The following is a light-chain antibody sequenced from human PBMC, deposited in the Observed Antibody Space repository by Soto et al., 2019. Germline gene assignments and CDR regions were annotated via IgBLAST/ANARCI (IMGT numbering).Light chain of an antibody. J-gene: IGLJ1*01. CDR2: GNS. V-gene: IGLV1-40*01. CDR1: SSNIGAGYD. Sequence: QSVLTQPPSASGAPGQRVTISCTGSSSNIGAGYDVHWYQQLPGTAPKLLIYGNSNRPSGVPDRFSGSKSGTSAALAIAGLQAEDDADDYCQSYYISRSGYVFGTGTKLTVL. CDR3: QSYYISRSGYV.